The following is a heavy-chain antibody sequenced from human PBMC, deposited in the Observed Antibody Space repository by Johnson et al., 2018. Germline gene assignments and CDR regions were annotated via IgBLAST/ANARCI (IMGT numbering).Heavy chain of an antibody. J-gene: IGHJ3*01. D-gene: IGHD2-15*01. CDR3: ANDWRCCNGDPWFLPDAFDV. V-gene: IGHV3-30*18. CDR1: GFTFNDYG. CDR2: ISSDGSNK. Sequence: QVQLVESGGGVVQPGGSLRLSCAASGFTFNDYGMHWVRQAPGKGLEWVAVISSDGSNKYYADSVKGRFTISRDNSRNTLYLQMNSLRVEDSAVYYCANDWRCCNGDPWFLPDAFDVCGQGTMVTVSS.